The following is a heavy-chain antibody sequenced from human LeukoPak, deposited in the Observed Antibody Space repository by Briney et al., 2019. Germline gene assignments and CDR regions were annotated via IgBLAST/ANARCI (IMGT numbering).Heavy chain of an antibody. CDR3: VKGGYCTGGRCYGEYY. J-gene: IGHJ4*02. V-gene: IGHV1-2*02. D-gene: IGHD2-15*01. Sequence: ASVRVSCKASGYNFPDFYIQWVRQAPGQGLEWMGWVNPTSGVTDYAQRFQGRVTMTRDASITTAYMDRTSLTPDDTAIYFCVKGGYCTGGRCYGEYYWGQGTQVTVSS. CDR1: GYNFPDFY. CDR2: VNPTSGVT.